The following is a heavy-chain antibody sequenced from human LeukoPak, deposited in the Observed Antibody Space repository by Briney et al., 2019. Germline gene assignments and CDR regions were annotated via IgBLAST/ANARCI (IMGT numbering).Heavy chain of an antibody. D-gene: IGHD3-16*01. CDR2: IYASGST. V-gene: IGHV4-61*02. CDR1: GGSISSGGYY. CDR3: ARVLFALDYGMDV. Sequence: SETLSLTCTVSGGSISSGGYYWSWIRQPAGKGLEWIGRIYASGSTNYNPSLKSRVTISVDTSKNQFSLKLSSVTAADTAVYYCARVLFALDYGMDVWGQGTTVTVSS. J-gene: IGHJ6*02.